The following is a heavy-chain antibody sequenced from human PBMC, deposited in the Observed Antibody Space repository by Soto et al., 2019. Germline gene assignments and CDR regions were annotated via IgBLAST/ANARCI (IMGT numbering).Heavy chain of an antibody. D-gene: IGHD3-22*01. CDR1: GGSINSDFYY. V-gene: IGHV4-31*03. CDR2: IYYSGST. J-gene: IGHJ4*02. Sequence: SETLSLTCTVSGGSINSDFYYWTWIRQHPGKGLEWLGYIYYSGSTYYNPSLKSRITMSLDTSKNQFSLKLSSVTPADTAVYYCARQYHSSGYWFDYWGQGTLVTVYS. CDR3: ARQYHSSGYWFDY.